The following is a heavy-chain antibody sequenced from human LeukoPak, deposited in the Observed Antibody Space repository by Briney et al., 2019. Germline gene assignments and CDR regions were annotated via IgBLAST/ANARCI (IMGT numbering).Heavy chain of an antibody. CDR1: GFTFSSYA. Sequence: GGPLRLSCAASGFTFSSYAMSWVRQAPGKGLEWVSAFSGSGGSTYYADSVKGRFTISRDNSKNTLYLQMNSLRAEDTAVYYCAKALRKYYGSGSYYSRVYYFDYWGQGTLVTVSS. CDR2: FSGSGGST. CDR3: AKALRKYYGSGSYYSRVYYFDY. D-gene: IGHD3-10*01. J-gene: IGHJ4*02. V-gene: IGHV3-23*01.